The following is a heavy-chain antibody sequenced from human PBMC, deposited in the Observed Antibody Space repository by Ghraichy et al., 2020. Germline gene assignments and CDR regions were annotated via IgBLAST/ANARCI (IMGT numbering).Heavy chain of an antibody. CDR2: INHSGST. J-gene: IGHJ6*02. CDR1: GGSFSGYY. Sequence: SETLSLTCAVYGGSFSGYYWSWILQPPGKGLEWIGEINHSGSTNYNPSLKSRVTISVDTSKNQFSLKLSSVTAADTAVYYCARGGYRNTAIRYCGGDCYAYYYYYGMDVWGQGTTVTVSS. CDR3: ARGGYRNTAIRYCGGDCYAYYYYYGMDV. V-gene: IGHV4-34*01. D-gene: IGHD2-21*02.